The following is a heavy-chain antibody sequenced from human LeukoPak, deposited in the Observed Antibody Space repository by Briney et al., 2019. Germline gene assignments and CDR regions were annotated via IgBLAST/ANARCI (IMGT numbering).Heavy chain of an antibody. D-gene: IGHD4-17*01. CDR3: ARRRDYGDYYFDY. CDR2: INHSGST. J-gene: IGHJ4*02. V-gene: IGHV4-34*01. Sequence: PSETLSLTCAVYGGSFSGYYWSWIRQPPGKGLEWIGEINHSGSTNYNPSLKSRVTISVDTSKNQFSLKLSSVTAADTAVYYCARRRDYGDYYFDYWGQGTLVTVSS. CDR1: GGSFSGYY.